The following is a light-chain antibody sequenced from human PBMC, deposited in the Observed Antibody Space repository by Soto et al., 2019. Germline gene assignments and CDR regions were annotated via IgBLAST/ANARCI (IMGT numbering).Light chain of an antibody. Sequence: DIQMTQSPSTPSASVGDRVTITCRASQSISSWLAWYQQKPGKAPRLLIYEASRLESGVPSRISGSGSGTEFTLTISSLQPDDFATYYCQQYTNYPWTFGQGTKV. CDR1: QSISSW. V-gene: IGKV1-5*03. CDR3: QQYTNYPWT. CDR2: EAS. J-gene: IGKJ1*01.